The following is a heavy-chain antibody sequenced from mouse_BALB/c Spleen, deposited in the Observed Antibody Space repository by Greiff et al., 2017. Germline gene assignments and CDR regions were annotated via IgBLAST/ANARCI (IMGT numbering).Heavy chain of an antibody. CDR1: GFTFSSYY. CDR3: ARHERTTGGFAY. Sequence: EVKLVESGGGLVKLGGSLKLSCAASGFTFSSYYMSWVRQTPEKRLELVAAINSNGGSTYYPDTVKGRFTISRDNAKNTLYLQMSSLKSEDTALYYCARHERTTGGFAYWGQGTLVTVSA. D-gene: IGHD2-14*01. CDR2: INSNGGST. J-gene: IGHJ3*01. V-gene: IGHV5-6-2*01.